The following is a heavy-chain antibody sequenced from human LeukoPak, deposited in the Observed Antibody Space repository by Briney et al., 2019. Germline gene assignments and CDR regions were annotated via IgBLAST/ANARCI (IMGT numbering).Heavy chain of an antibody. Sequence: GESLKISCKGSGYSFTCYWIGWVRQMPGKGLEWMGIIYPGDSDTRYSPSFQGQVTISADKSISTAYLQWSSLKASDTAMYYCARGYCSSTSCYARGWFDYWGQGTLVTVSS. CDR2: IYPGDSDT. V-gene: IGHV5-51*01. J-gene: IGHJ4*02. CDR3: ARGYCSSTSCYARGWFDY. D-gene: IGHD2-2*01. CDR1: GYSFTCYW.